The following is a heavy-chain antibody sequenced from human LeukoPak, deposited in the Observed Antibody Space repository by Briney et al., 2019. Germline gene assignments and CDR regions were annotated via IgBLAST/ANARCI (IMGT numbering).Heavy chain of an antibody. CDR3: ARPSNRYSGSYYFDY. CDR2: ISAYNGNT. J-gene: IGHJ4*02. D-gene: IGHD1-26*01. CDR1: GYTFTSYG. Sequence: SSVKVSCKSSGYTFTSYGISLVRQAPGQGLEWMGLISAYNGNTNYAQKLQGRVTMTTDTSTSTDYMELRSLRSDDTAVYYCARPSNRYSGSYYFDYWGQGTLVTVSS. V-gene: IGHV1-18*01.